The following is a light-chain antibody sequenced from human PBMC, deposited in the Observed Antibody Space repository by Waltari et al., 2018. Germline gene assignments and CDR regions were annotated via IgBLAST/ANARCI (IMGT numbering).Light chain of an antibody. J-gene: IGKJ4*01. CDR1: QSIRSNY. CDR2: GAS. Sequence: IVLTQSPGTLSLSQGDRATLSCRASQSIRSNYLAWYQQKPGQAPRLLIYGASNRATGIPDRFSGSGSGTDFTLTISRLEPEDFAVYYCQQYVSSPLTFGGGTKVEIK. CDR3: QQYVSSPLT. V-gene: IGKV3-20*01.